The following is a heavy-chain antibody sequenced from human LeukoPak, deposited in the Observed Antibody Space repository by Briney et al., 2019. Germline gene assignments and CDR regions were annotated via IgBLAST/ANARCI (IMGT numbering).Heavy chain of an antibody. CDR2: INHSGTT. V-gene: IGHV4-34*01. J-gene: IGHJ6*04. Sequence: SETLSLTCAVYGGSFSDYYWNWIRQPPGKGLEWIGEINHSGTTNYNPSLKSRVTISVDTSKNQFSLRLSAVTAADTAVYHCARGLRLPSRSAPAVPHVWAKGATVTVSA. CDR1: GGSFSDYY. CDR3: ARGLRLPSRSAPAVPHV. D-gene: IGHD2-2*01.